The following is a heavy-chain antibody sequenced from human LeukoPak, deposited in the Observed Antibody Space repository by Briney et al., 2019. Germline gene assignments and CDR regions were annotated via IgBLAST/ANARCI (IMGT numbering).Heavy chain of an antibody. D-gene: IGHD3-9*01. Sequence: GGSLRLSCAASGFTVSSNYMSWVRQAPGKGLEWVSVIYSGGSTYYADSVKGRFTISRDNAKNSLYLQMNSLRAEDTAVYYCARGPYDILTGYYYRPPGAFDIWGQGTMVTVSS. V-gene: IGHV3-53*01. J-gene: IGHJ3*02. CDR3: ARGPYDILTGYYYRPPGAFDI. CDR1: GFTVSSNY. CDR2: IYSGGST.